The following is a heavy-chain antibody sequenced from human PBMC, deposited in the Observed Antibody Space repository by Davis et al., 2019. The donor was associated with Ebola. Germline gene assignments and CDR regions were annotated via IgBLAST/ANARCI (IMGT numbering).Heavy chain of an antibody. CDR3: AREVADSSGCDY. CDR1: GGTFNRHS. V-gene: IGHV1-69*13. J-gene: IGHJ4*02. Sequence: SVKVSCKASGGTFNRHSISWVRLAPGQGLEWLGGFIPLYGAPIYAQTFQGRVTITADESTGTAYMELSGLRSDDTAVYYCAREVADSSGCDYWGQGTLVTVSS. D-gene: IGHD6-19*01. CDR2: FIPLYGAP.